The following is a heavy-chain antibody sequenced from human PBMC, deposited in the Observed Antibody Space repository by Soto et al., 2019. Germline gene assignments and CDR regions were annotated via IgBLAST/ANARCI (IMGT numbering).Heavy chain of an antibody. CDR2: INNSGRT. J-gene: IGHJ4*02. Sequence: QVQLQQWGAGLLKPSETLSLTCAVYGGSFSGYYWTWIRQPPGKGLEWIGEINNSGRTNQNPSLKSRLTISVDTSKNQFSLNLRSVTAADTAVYYCVRGITMKVAVQRDAPVKYYFDSWGQGTRVTVSS. V-gene: IGHV4-34*01. CDR3: VRGITMKVAVQRDAPVKYYFDS. CDR1: GGSFSGYY. D-gene: IGHD3-22*01.